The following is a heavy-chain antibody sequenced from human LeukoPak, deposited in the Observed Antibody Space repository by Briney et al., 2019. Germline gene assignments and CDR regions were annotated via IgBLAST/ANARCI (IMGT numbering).Heavy chain of an antibody. V-gene: IGHV3-15*01. D-gene: IGHD3-22*01. Sequence: GGSLRLSCAASGFTFSNAWMSWVRQAPGKGLEWVGRIKSKTDGGTTDYAAPVKGRFTISRDDSKNTLYLQMNSLRAEDSAVYYCATDRERDPSVYYLVGGQGTLITVSS. CDR1: GFTFSNAW. J-gene: IGHJ4*02. CDR2: IKSKTDGGTT. CDR3: ATDRERDPSVYYLV.